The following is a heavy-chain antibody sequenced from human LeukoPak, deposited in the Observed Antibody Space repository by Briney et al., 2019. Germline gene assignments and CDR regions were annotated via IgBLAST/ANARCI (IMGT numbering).Heavy chain of an antibody. CDR2: IDSDGTTT. CDR3: ARHIYGAGSPTGGAFDV. CDR1: GFTVSSNY. D-gene: IGHD3-10*01. J-gene: IGHJ3*01. V-gene: IGHV3-74*01. Sequence: HPGGSLRLSCAASGFTVSSNYMSWVRRAPGKGLVWVSRIDSDGTTTRYADSVKGRFTISRDNAKNTVYLQMNSLTAEDTAVYYCARHIYGAGSPTGGAFDVWGQGTMVTVSS.